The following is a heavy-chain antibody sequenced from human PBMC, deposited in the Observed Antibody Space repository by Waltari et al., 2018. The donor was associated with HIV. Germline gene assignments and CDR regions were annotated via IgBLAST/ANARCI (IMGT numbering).Heavy chain of an antibody. J-gene: IGHJ4*02. CDR3: VRDPKTSWGELDY. CDR1: GFVFSSYS. CDR2: ISSSGSTK. V-gene: IGHV3-48*02. D-gene: IGHD3-16*01. Sequence: EVQLVESGGGLVQPEESLRLSCAASGFVFSSYSMNWVRQAPGEGLECISFISSSGSTKYYADSVKGRFTVSRDNAENSLYLQMNSLRDEDTAVYYCVRDPKTSWGELDYWGQGTLVAVSS.